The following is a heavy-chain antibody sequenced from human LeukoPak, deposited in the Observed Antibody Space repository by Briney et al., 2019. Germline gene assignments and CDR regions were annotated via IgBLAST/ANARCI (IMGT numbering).Heavy chain of an antibody. Sequence: SETLSLTCAVYGGSFSGYYWSWIRQPPGKGLEWIGEVNHSGSTNYNPSFKSRVTISVDTSKNQFSLKLSSVTAADTAVYYCASSHAAYDSSGYYGAFDYWGQGTLVTVSS. CDR2: VNHSGST. CDR3: ASSHAAYDSSGYYGAFDY. D-gene: IGHD3-22*01. CDR1: GGSFSGYY. V-gene: IGHV4-34*01. J-gene: IGHJ4*02.